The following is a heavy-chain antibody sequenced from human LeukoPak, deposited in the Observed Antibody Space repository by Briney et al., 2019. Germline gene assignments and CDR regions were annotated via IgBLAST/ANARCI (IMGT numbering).Heavy chain of an antibody. D-gene: IGHD6-6*01. CDR1: GGSINSSSYY. CDR3: ASRIAARPFDY. Sequence: PSETLSLTCTVSGGSINSSSYYWGWIRQPPGKGLEWIGSIYYSGSTYYNPSLKSRVTISVDTSKNQFSLKLSSVTAADTAVYYCASRIAARPFDYWGQGTLVTVSS. V-gene: IGHV4-39*01. CDR2: IYYSGST. J-gene: IGHJ4*02.